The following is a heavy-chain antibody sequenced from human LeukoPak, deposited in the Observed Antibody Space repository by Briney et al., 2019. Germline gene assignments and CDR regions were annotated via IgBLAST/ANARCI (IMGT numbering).Heavy chain of an antibody. CDR1: GGSISSNSYY. CDR2: IYNSGST. J-gene: IGHJ4*02. D-gene: IGHD3-9*01. Sequence: SETLSLACTVSGGSISSNSYYWGWIRQPPGKGLEWLANIYNSGSTYYNPYLKRRVSMSVDTSRNQFSLKLSSVTAADTAVYYCARHQTNDILTGYYMDYFDYWGQGTLVTVSS. CDR3: ARHQTNDILTGYYMDYFDY. V-gene: IGHV4-39*01.